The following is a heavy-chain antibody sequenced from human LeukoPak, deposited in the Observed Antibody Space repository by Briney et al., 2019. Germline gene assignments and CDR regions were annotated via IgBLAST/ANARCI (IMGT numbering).Heavy chain of an antibody. J-gene: IGHJ4*02. CDR3: ARGDWNDAKDY. D-gene: IGHD1-1*01. Sequence: ASVKVSCKASGYTFSDYYVHWVRQAPGLGPEWMGWINPNSGVTYFEEKFQGRVTMTRDTSISTAYMELSRLRSDDTAVYYCARGDWNDAKDYWGQGTLVTVSS. CDR1: GYTFSDYY. CDR2: INPNSGVT. V-gene: IGHV1-2*02.